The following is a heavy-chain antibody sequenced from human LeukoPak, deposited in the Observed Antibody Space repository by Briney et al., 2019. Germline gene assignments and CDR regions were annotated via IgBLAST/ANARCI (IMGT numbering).Heavy chain of an antibody. V-gene: IGHV3-21*01. CDR3: ARVKSNAFDI. J-gene: IGHJ3*02. CDR2: ISSSSNYR. CDR1: GFTFSSYS. D-gene: IGHD4-11*01. Sequence: GGSLRLSCAASGFTFSSYSMNWVRQAPGKGLEWVSFISSSSNYRYYADSVKGRFTISRDNAKNSLYLQMASLRAEDTAVYYCARVKSNAFDIWGQGTMVTVSP.